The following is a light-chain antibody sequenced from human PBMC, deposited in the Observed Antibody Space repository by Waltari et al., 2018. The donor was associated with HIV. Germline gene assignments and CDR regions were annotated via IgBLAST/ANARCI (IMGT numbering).Light chain of an antibody. V-gene: IGLV1-44*01. CDR2: SNT. J-gene: IGLJ3*02. CDR1: SSKIGSNT. CDR3: AAWHDSLNGSLV. Sequence: QSVLTQPPSASGTPGQRVTISCSGSSSKIGSNTVNWHQQLPGTAPKLLIYSNTRLPAGVLERGAGTKSGTSASRAISGRRCEDEAEYYWAAWHDSLNGSLVFGVWSKLSVL.